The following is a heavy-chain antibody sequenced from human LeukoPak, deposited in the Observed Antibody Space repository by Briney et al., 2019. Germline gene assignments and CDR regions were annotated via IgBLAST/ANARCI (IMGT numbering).Heavy chain of an antibody. Sequence: SGGSLRLSCAGSGFTFSSHWMNWVRQAPGKGLEWVASIKEDGSEKLYVDSVSGRFTISRDNAKNSLHLQMSSLRAEDTAVYYCARRGITISGVLVYHYSGLDVWGQGTTVTVPS. CDR1: GFTFSSHW. V-gene: IGHV3-7*01. CDR2: IKEDGSEK. D-gene: IGHD3-3*01. CDR3: ARRGITISGVLVYHYSGLDV. J-gene: IGHJ6*02.